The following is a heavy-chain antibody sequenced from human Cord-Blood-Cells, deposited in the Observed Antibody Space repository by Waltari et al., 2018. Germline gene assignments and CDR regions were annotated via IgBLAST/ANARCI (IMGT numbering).Heavy chain of an antibody. CDR3: ARVAFVDY. CDR2: ISYDGSNK. V-gene: IGHV3-30-3*01. J-gene: IGHJ4*02. Sequence: QVQLVESGGGVVQPGRSLRLPCAASGFTSSSYAMHWVRQAPGKGLEWVAVISYDGSNKYYADSVKGRFTISRDNSKNTLYLQMNSLRAEDTAVYYCARVAFVDYWGQGTLVTVSS. CDR1: GFTSSSYA. D-gene: IGHD3-16*01.